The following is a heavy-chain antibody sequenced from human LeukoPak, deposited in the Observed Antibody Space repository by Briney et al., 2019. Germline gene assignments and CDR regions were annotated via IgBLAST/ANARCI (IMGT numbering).Heavy chain of an antibody. V-gene: IGHV4-38-2*02. CDR1: GFSISSGSY. Sequence: PSETLSLTCTVSGFSISSGSYWGWFRQPPGKGLEGIGSIYHSGSTYYNLSFKSRVTISLNTSKNYFSLKLNSVTAADTAVYYCARGSTTGTTSYFDPWGQGTLVTVSS. CDR3: ARGSTTGTTSYFDP. J-gene: IGHJ5*02. CDR2: IYHSGST. D-gene: IGHD1-1*01.